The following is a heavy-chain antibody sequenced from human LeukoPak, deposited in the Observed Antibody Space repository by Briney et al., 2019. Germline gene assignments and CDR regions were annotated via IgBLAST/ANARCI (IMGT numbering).Heavy chain of an antibody. J-gene: IGHJ4*02. D-gene: IGHD5-18*01. CDR3: ASGLRAVWIQLSGPDY. Sequence: GGSLRPSCAASGFSVSSNYMCWVRQAPGKGLEWVSLIYSAGSTYYADSVKGRFTISGDNSKNTLYLHMNNLRVEDTAVYYCASGLRAVWIQLSGPDYWGQGALVTVS. CDR1: GFSVSSNY. V-gene: IGHV3-53*01. CDR2: IYSAGST.